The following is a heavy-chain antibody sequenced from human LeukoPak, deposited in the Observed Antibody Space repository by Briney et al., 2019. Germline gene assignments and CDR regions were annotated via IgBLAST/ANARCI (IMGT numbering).Heavy chain of an antibody. CDR2: ISAYNGNT. D-gene: IGHD2-2*01. CDR3: ARDPSVVPAANLNWFDP. J-gene: IGHJ5*02. V-gene: IGHV1-18*01. CDR1: GYTFTSYG. Sequence: ASVKVSCKASGYTFTSYGISWVRQAPGQGLEWMGWISAYNGNTNYAQKLQGRVTMTTDTSTSTAYMELRSLRSDDTAVHYCARDPSVVPAANLNWFDPWGQGTLVTVSS.